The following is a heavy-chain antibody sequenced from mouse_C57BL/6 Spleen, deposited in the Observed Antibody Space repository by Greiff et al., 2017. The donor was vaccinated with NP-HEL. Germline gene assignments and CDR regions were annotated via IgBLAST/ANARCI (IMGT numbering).Heavy chain of an antibody. J-gene: IGHJ4*01. V-gene: IGHV1-42*01. CDR2: INPSTGGT. CDR1: GYSFTGYY. Sequence: VQLQQSGPELVKPGASVKISCTASGYSFTGYYMNWVKQSPEKSLEWIGEINPSTGGTTYNQKFKAKATLTVDKSSSTAYMQLKSLTSEDSAVYYCAPGRHYYAMDYWGQGTSVTVSS. CDR3: APGRHYYAMDY.